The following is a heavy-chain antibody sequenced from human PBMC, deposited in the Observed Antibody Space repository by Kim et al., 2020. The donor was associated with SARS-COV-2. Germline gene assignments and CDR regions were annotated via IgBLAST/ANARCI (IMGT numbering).Heavy chain of an antibody. D-gene: IGHD2-2*01. J-gene: IGHJ4*02. V-gene: IGHV1-18*01. CDR3: ASTQYCSSTSCYMLPGDY. CDR2: ISAYNGNT. Sequence: ASVKVSCKASGYTFTSYGISWVRQAPGQGLEWMGWISAYNGNTNYAQKLQGRVTMTTDTSTSTAYMELRSLRSDDTAVYYCASTQYCSSTSCYMLPGDYWGQGTLVTVSS. CDR1: GYTFTSYG.